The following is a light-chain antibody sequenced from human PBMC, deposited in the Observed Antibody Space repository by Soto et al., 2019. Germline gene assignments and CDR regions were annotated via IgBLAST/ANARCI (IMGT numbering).Light chain of an antibody. V-gene: IGKV1-17*03. CDR1: QDINNH. CDR2: DAS. Sequence: DIQMTQSPSAMSASVGDRVTITCRASQDINNHLAWFQQRPGKVPKRLIYDASSLQTGVPSRFSGSGSGTDFTLTISSLQPEDFATYYCLQHTNFPLTFGQGTRLEIK. J-gene: IGKJ5*01. CDR3: LQHTNFPLT.